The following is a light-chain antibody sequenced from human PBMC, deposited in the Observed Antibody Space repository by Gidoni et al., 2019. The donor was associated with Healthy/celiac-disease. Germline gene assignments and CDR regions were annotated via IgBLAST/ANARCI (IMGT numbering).Light chain of an antibody. Sequence: QSALTQPASVSGSPGQSITISCTGTSSDVGGYNYVSCYQQHPGKAPKLTIYDVSNRPSGVSNRFSGSKSGNTASLTISGLQAEDEADYYCSSYTSSSTLVVFGGGTKLTVL. CDR2: DVS. CDR1: SSDVGGYNY. CDR3: SSYTSSSTLVV. J-gene: IGLJ2*01. V-gene: IGLV2-14*01.